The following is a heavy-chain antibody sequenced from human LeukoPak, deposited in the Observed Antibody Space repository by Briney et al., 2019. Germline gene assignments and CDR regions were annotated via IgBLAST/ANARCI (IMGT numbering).Heavy chain of an antibody. J-gene: IGHJ4*02. CDR2: ISSSSSYI. Sequence: GGSLRLSCAASGFTFSRYSMNCVRQAPGEGLECFSSISSSSSYIYYADSVKGRFTISRDNAKNSLYLQMNSLRAEDTAVYYCARDRGYCLDYWGQGTLVTVSS. CDR3: ARDRGYCLDY. D-gene: IGHD2-15*01. CDR1: GFTFSRYS. V-gene: IGHV3-21*01.